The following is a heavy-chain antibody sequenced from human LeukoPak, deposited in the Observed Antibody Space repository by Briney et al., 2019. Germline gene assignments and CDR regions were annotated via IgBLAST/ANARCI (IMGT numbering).Heavy chain of an antibody. CDR3: ARELDYYDSSGSFGY. CDR1: GFTFSSYA. CDR2: ISYDGSNK. J-gene: IGHJ4*02. V-gene: IGHV3-30*04. D-gene: IGHD3-22*01. Sequence: GGSLRLSCAASGFTFSSYAMHWVRQAPGKWLEWVAVISYDGSNKYYADSVKGRFTISRDNSKSTLYLQMNSLRAEDTAVYYCARELDYYDSSGSFGYWGQGTLVTVSS.